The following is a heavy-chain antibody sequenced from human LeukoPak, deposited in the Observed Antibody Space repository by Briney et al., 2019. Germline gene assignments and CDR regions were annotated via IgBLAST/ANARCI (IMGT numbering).Heavy chain of an antibody. D-gene: IGHD6-13*01. CDR3: ARDLEYSSSRPYYYYYYYMDV. Sequence: PGGSLRLSCAASGFTFSDYYMSWIRQAPGKGLEWVSYITNSGSTIYYADSVKGRFTISRDNAKNSLYLQMNSLRAEDTAVYYCARDLEYSSSRPYYYYYYYMDVWGKGTTVTVSS. CDR1: GFTFSDYY. CDR2: ITNSGSTI. J-gene: IGHJ6*03. V-gene: IGHV3-11*04.